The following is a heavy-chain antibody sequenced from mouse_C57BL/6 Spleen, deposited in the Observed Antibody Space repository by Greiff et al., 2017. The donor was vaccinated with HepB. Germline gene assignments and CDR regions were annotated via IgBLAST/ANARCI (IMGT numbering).Heavy chain of an antibody. CDR2: INPNYGTT. J-gene: IGHJ3*01. D-gene: IGHD1-1*01. V-gene: IGHV1-39*01. CDR1: GYSFTDYN. Sequence: VEPGASVKISCKASGYSFTDYNMNWVKQSNGKSLEWIGVINPNYGTTSYNRKFKGKATLTVDQSSSTAYMQLNSLTSEDSAVYYCARGLDYYGSTFAYWGQGTLVTVSA. CDR3: ARGLDYYGSTFAY.